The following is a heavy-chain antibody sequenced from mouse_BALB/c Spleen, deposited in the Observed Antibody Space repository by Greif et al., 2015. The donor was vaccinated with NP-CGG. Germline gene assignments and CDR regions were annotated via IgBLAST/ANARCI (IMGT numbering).Heavy chain of an antibody. V-gene: IGHV1S56*01. CDR3: TRDTMDY. J-gene: IGHJ4*01. CDR1: GYTFTSYY. Sequence: QVQLLQPGPELVKPGASVRIPCRASGYTFTSYYIHWVKRRPGQGLEWIGWIFPGNLNTKYNENFKGKATLTADKSSSTAYMQLSSLTSEDSAVYFCTRDTMDYWGQGTSVTVSS. CDR2: IFPGNLNT.